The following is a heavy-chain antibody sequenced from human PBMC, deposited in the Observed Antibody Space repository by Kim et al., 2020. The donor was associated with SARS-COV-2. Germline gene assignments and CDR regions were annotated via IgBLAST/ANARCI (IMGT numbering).Heavy chain of an antibody. D-gene: IGHD1-26*01. V-gene: IGHV3-7*03. CDR3: AREPASRWELPLPDY. CDR1: GFTFNNFW. CDR2: IKPDGRET. Sequence: GGSLRLSCAASGFTFNNFWMAWVRQAPGKGLEWVAHIKPDGRETYYVDSVKGRFTISRDNAKNSISLEMSSLRADDTALYFCAREPASRWELPLPDYWGQGTLVTVSS. J-gene: IGHJ4*02.